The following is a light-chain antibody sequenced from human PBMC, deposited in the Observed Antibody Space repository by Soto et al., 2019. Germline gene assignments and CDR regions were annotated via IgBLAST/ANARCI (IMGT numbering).Light chain of an antibody. CDR2: GTS. J-gene: IGKJ1*01. V-gene: IGKV3-20*01. CDR1: QNVGSRY. Sequence: EIVLTHSPGTLSLSPGERATLSCRASQNVGSRYLAWYQQKPGQAPRLIIYGTSNRATGNPDRVSGSGSGTDFSLTISSLEPGELAVYYCQQYGSSPRTFGQGTKVEI. CDR3: QQYGSSPRT.